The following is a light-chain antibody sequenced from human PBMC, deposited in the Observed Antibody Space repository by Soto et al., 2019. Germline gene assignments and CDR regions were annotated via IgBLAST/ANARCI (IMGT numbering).Light chain of an antibody. J-gene: IGLJ1*01. V-gene: IGLV1-44*01. CDR2: TNN. CDR1: SSNIGSNT. CDR3: AAWDDSLNGLV. Sequence: QSVLTQPPSASGTPGQRVTLSCSGSSSNIGSNTGNWYQQLPGTAPKLLIYTNNQRPSGVPDRFAGSKSGTSASLAISGLQSEDEADYYCAAWDDSLNGLVFGTGTKVTVL.